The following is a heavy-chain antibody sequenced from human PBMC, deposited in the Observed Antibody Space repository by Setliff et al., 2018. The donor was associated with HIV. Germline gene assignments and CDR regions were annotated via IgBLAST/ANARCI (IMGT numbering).Heavy chain of an antibody. CDR1: AGSFSIFA. CDR3: ATEGAGGSYQRASALDV. V-gene: IGHV1-69*05. CDR2: MMTIFSTT. D-gene: IGHD1-26*01. J-gene: IGHJ3*01. Sequence: AASVKVSCKSSAGSFSIFAINWVRQAPGQGLEWMGGMMTIFSTTNYARKFQGRVTITTDESTGTAYMELSNLRSEDTAVYYCATEGAGGSYQRASALDVWGKGQWSPSPQ.